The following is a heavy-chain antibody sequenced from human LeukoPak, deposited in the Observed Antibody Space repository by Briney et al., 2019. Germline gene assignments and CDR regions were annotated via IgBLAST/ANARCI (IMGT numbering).Heavy chain of an antibody. CDR2: IYYSGST. J-gene: IGHJ4*02. Sequence: SETLSLTCTVSGGSISSYYWSWIRQPPGKGLEWIGYIYYSGSTNYNPSLKSRVTISVDTSKNQFSLKLSSVTAADTAVYYCARAKVGAMGYWGQGTLVTVSS. CDR1: GGSISSYY. D-gene: IGHD1-26*01. CDR3: ARAKVGAMGY. V-gene: IGHV4-59*12.